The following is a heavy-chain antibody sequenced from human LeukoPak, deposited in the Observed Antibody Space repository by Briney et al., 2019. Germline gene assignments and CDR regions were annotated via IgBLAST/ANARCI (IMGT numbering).Heavy chain of an antibody. D-gene: IGHD4-17*01. V-gene: IGHV3-23*01. J-gene: IGHJ4*02. CDR2: ITGSGGRT. CDR3: AKDYGDGRYDFDY. CDR1: GFTFSSYA. Sequence: GGSLRLSCAASGFTFSSYAMSWVRQAPGKGLEWVSTITGSGGRTFYADSVKGRFTISRDNSKNTLYLQMNSLRADDTAVYYCAKDYGDGRYDFDYWGQGTLVTVSS.